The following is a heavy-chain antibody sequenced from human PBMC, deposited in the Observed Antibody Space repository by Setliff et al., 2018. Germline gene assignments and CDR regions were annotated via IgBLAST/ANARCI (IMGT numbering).Heavy chain of an antibody. Sequence: ASVKVSCKASGGAFSNYGITWVRQAPGQGLEWMGGIIPIFGTTTYAQKFQGRVTMTIDTPTSTAYMEVRSLRSDDTAVYYCARSYDSSGSDWFDPWGQGTLVTV. J-gene: IGHJ5*02. V-gene: IGHV1-69*05. CDR3: ARSYDSSGSDWFDP. D-gene: IGHD3-22*01. CDR1: GGAFSNYG. CDR2: IIPIFGTT.